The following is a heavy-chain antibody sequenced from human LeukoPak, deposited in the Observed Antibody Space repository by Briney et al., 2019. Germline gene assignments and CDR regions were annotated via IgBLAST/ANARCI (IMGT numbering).Heavy chain of an antibody. CDR3: ARSGTTIDYYYYMDV. Sequence: ASVKVSCKASGYTFTSYGISWVRQAPGQGLEWMGWINTNTGNPTYAQGFTGRFVFSLDTSVSTAYLQISSLKAEDTAVYYCARSGTTIDYYYYMDVWGKGTTVTVSS. V-gene: IGHV7-4-1*02. J-gene: IGHJ6*03. D-gene: IGHD1-7*01. CDR2: INTNTGNP. CDR1: GYTFTSYG.